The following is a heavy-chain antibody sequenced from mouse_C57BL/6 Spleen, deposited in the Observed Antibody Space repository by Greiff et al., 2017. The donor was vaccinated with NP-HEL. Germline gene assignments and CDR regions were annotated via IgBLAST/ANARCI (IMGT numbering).Heavy chain of an antibody. J-gene: IGHJ4*01. CDR1: GFSLTSYG. D-gene: IGHD1-1*01. Sequence: QVQLKQSGPGLVQPSQSLSITCTVSGFSLTSYGVHWVRQSPGKGLEWLGVIWRGGSTDYNAAFISRLSISKDNSKSQVFFKMNSLEADDTARYYCARKGDYYRAMDYWGQGTSVTVSS. V-gene: IGHV2-2*01. CDR3: ARKGDYYRAMDY. CDR2: IWRGGST.